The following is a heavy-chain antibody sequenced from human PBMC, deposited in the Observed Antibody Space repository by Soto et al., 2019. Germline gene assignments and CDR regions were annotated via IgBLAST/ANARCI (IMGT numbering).Heavy chain of an antibody. CDR3: ASVRWELHDAFDI. CDR2: IYHSGMT. J-gene: IGHJ3*02. CDR1: GGSISTGGYY. D-gene: IGHD1-26*01. Sequence: QVQLQESGPRLVKPSQTLSLTCTVSGGSISTGGYYWSWIRQHPGRGLEWIGYIYHSGMTFSNTCLQSRVAISIDASKNMFSLKLSSVTAADTAVYYCASVRWELHDAFDIWGQGTMVSVSS. V-gene: IGHV4-31*03.